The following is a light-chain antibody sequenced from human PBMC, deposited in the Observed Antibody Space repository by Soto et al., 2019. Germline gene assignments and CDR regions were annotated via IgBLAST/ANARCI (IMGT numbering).Light chain of an antibody. CDR1: QSVSSN. CDR2: GAS. J-gene: IGKJ4*01. V-gene: IGKV3-15*01. CDR3: QQFNNCQLT. Sequence: EIVMTQSPATLSVSPGERATLSCRASQSVSSNLAWYQQRPGQAPRLLIYGASTRATGIPARFSGSGSGTEFTLTISSLQSVDFAFYYCQQFNNCQLTFCGGTKVDI.